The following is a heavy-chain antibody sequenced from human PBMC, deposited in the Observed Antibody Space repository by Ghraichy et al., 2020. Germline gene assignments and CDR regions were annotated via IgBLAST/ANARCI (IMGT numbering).Heavy chain of an antibody. D-gene: IGHD6-13*01. CDR3: AGPKPGIAAAGTRNAFDI. CDR2: IWYDGSNK. CDR1: GFTFSSYG. V-gene: IGHV3-33*01. Sequence: GGSLRLSCAASGFTFSSYGMHWVRQAPGKGLEWVAVIWYDGSNKYYADSVKGRFTISRDNSKNTLYLQMNSLRAEDTAVYYCAGPKPGIAAAGTRNAFDIWGQGTMVTVSS. J-gene: IGHJ3*02.